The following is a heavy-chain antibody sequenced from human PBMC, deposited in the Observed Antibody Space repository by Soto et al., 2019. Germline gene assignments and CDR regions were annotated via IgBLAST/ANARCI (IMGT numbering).Heavy chain of an antibody. CDR2: ISSNGGST. CDR3: VKDFSPPLVGFDWFGGFDP. Sequence: HPGGSLRLSCSASGFTFSSYAMHWVRQAPGKGLEYVSAISSNGGSTYYADSVKGRFTISRDNSKNTLYLQMSSLRAEDTAVYYCVKDFSPPLVGFDWFGGFDPWGQGTLVTVSS. CDR1: GFTFSSYA. D-gene: IGHD3-9*01. V-gene: IGHV3-64D*06. J-gene: IGHJ5*02.